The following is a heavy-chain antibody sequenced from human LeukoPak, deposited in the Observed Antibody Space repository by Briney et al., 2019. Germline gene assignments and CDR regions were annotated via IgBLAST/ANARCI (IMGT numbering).Heavy chain of an antibody. Sequence: PSETLSLTCTVSGGSISSYYWSWIRQPPGKGLEWIGYIYYSGSTNYKPSLKSRVSISVDTSKNQFSLKLTSVTAADTAVYFCAKYGNSGWVIDNWGQGTLVTVSS. J-gene: IGHJ4*02. CDR1: GGSISSYY. D-gene: IGHD6-19*01. V-gene: IGHV4-59*01. CDR3: AKYGNSGWVIDN. CDR2: IYYSGST.